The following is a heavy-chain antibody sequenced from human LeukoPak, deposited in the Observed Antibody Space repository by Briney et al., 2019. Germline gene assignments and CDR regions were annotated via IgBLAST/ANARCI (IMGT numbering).Heavy chain of an antibody. CDR1: GYTFTSYG. J-gene: IGHJ3*02. V-gene: IGHV1-18*01. CDR3: ARDPTPEWLRSIDAFDI. CDR2: ISAYNGNT. Sequence: ASVKVSCKASGYTFTSYGISWVRQAPGQGLEWMGWISAYNGNTNYAQKLQGRVTMTTDTSTSTAYMELRSLRPDDTAVYYCARDPTPEWLRSIDAFDIWGQGTMVTVSS. D-gene: IGHD5-12*01.